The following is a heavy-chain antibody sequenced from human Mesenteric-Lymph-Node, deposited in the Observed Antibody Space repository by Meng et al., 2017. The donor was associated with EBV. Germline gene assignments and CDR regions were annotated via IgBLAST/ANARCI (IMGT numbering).Heavy chain of an antibody. CDR1: GGSISSSNW. J-gene: IGHJ4*02. D-gene: IGHD6-19*01. Sequence: QGRLQGSGPGLVKPSGPLSLTSAVPGGSISSSNWWSWVRQPPGKGLEWIGEIYQSGSTNYNPSLKSRVTISVDKSKNQFSLNLSSVTAADTAVYYCARVGQWLPIDYWGQGTLVTVSS. CDR3: ARVGQWLPIDY. CDR2: IYQSGST. V-gene: IGHV4-4*02.